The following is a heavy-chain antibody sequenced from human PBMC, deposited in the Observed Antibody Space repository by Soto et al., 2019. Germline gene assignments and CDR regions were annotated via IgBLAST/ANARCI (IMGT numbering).Heavy chain of an antibody. CDR2: IWYDGSNK. Sequence: QVQLVESGGGVVQPGRSLRLSCAASGFTFSSYGMHWVRQAPGKGLEWVAVIWYDGSNKYYADSVKGRFTISRDNSKNTLYLQMNSLRAEDTAVYYCARGGFGDGWSEEDYWGQGTLVTVSS. CDR1: GFTFSSYG. D-gene: IGHD3-16*01. CDR3: ARGGFGDGWSEEDY. J-gene: IGHJ4*02. V-gene: IGHV3-33*01.